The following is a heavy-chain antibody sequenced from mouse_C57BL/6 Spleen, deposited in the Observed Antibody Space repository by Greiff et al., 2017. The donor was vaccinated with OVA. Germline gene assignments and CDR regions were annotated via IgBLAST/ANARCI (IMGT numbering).Heavy chain of an antibody. CDR3: AKLTGTPYAMDY. D-gene: IGHD4-1*01. CDR1: GFTFSDYG. V-gene: IGHV5-17*01. J-gene: IGHJ4*01. Sequence: EVMLVESGGGLVKPGGSLKLSCAASGFTFSDYGMHWVRQAPEKGLEWVAYISSGSSTIYYADTVKGRFTISRDNAKNTLFLQMTSLRSEDTAMYYCAKLTGTPYAMDYWGQGTSVTVSS. CDR2: ISSGSSTI.